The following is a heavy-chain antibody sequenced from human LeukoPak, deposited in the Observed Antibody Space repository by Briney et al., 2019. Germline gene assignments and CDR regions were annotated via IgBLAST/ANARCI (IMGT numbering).Heavy chain of an antibody. V-gene: IGHV3-20*04. CDR3: ARGGWFGELLFDY. J-gene: IGHJ4*02. CDR1: GFTFDDYG. D-gene: IGHD3-10*01. CDR2: INWQRGST. Sequence: GGSLRLSCAASGFTFDDYGMSWVRQAPGKGLEWVSGINWQRGSTGYADSVKGRFTISRDNAKNSLYLQMNSLRAEDTALYYCARGGWFGELLFDYWGQGTLVPVSS.